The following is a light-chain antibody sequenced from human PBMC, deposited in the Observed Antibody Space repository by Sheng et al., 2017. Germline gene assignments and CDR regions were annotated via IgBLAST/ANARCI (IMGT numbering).Light chain of an antibody. CDR1: ETISSNY. CDR3: QQYGNSPYT. V-gene: IGKV3-20*01. Sequence: IVLTQSPDILSLSPGDSANLSCRTSETISSNYLGWYQQKRGQAPRLLLYGASSRATGVPDRFSGTGSGTDFALIISRVEPEDFAVYYCQQYGNSPYTFGQGTKVEIK. J-gene: IGKJ2*01. CDR2: GAS.